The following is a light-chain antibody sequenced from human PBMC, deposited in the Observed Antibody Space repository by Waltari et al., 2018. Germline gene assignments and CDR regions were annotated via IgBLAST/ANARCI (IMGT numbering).Light chain of an antibody. CDR1: VLGDNS. J-gene: IGLJ2*01. V-gene: IGLV3-1*01. Sequence: SYELTQPPSVSVSPGQTATITCSGHVLGDNSASWYQQKSGQSPVLVIYRDNQRPSGIPERFSGSRSGNTATLTVSGTQGMDEADYYCQAWDNSNVIFGGGTKLTVL. CDR3: QAWDNSNVI. CDR2: RDN.